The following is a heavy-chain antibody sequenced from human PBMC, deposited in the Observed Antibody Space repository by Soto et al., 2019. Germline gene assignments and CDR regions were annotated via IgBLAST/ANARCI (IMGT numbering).Heavy chain of an antibody. CDR3: ARLTFRLWFGELLGAFDI. J-gene: IGHJ3*02. Sequence: PSETLSLTCTVSGGSISSYYWSWIRQPPGKGLEWIGYIYYSGSTNYNPSLKSRVTISVDTSKNQFSLKLSSVTAADTAVYYCARLTFRLWFGELLGAFDIWAQRTTVTVSS. D-gene: IGHD3-10*01. V-gene: IGHV4-59*01. CDR2: IYYSGST. CDR1: GGSISSYY.